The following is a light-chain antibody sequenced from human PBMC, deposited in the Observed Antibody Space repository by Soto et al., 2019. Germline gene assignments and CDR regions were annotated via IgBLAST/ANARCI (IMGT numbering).Light chain of an antibody. J-gene: IGKJ1*01. CDR1: QSVSHF. V-gene: IGKV1-5*03. CDR3: QQFNSYWWT. CDR2: KAS. Sequence: DIQMTQSPSTLSASIGERVTITCRASQSVSHFLAWYQQKPGKAPKLLIYKASTLESGVPARFSGSGSGTEFNLTISSLQPDDFGTYYCQQFNSYWWTFGQGTKLEIK.